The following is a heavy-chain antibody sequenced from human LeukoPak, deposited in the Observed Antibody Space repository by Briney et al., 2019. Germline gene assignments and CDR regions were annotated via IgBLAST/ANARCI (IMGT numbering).Heavy chain of an antibody. CDR1: GFTFSSYS. J-gene: IGHJ4*02. CDR2: ISSSSSTI. V-gene: IGHV3-48*01. Sequence: GGSLRLSCAASGFTFSSYSMNWVRQAPGKGLEWVSYISSSSSTIYYADSVKGRFTISRDNAKNSLYLQMNSLRAEDTAVYYCAREEFYYFDYWGQETLVTVSS. CDR3: AREEFYYFDY. D-gene: IGHD3-10*01.